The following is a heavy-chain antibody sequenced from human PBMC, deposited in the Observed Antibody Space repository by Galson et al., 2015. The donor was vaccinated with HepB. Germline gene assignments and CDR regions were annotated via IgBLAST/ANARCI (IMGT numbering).Heavy chain of an antibody. CDR3: LRLGDLSGYSSS. J-gene: IGHJ4*02. CDR2: IRSKASDYAT. CDR1: GFTFSGSA. V-gene: IGHV3-73*01. D-gene: IGHD6-13*01. Sequence: SLRLSCAASGFTFSGSAIHWVRQASGKGPEWVGRIRSKASDYATAYAASLNGRFTITRDDSKNTAYLHMNSLKTEDTAVYYGLRLGDLSGYSSSWGQGTLVTVSS.